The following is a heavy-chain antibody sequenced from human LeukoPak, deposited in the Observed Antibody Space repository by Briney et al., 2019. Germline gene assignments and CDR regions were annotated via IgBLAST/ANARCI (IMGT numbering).Heavy chain of an antibody. J-gene: IGHJ4*02. CDR3: ARRHSGYDYGGFDY. D-gene: IGHD5-12*01. V-gene: IGHV1-3*01. CDR1: GYTFTSYA. CDR2: INAGNGNT. Sequence: ASVKVSCKASGYTFTSYAMHWVRQAPGQRLEWIGWINAGNGNTKYSQKFQGRVTITRDTSTSTAYMELSSLRSEDTAVYYCARRHSGYDYGGFDYWGQGTLVTVSS.